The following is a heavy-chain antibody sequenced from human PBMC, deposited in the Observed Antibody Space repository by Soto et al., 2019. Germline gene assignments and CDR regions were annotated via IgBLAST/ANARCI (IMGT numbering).Heavy chain of an antibody. CDR1: GYTFTSHG. D-gene: IGHD3-22*01. CDR3: ARLLRWSTGYYYTMDV. Sequence: QVQLLQSGAEVKKPGASVKVSCKASGYTFTSHGITWVRQAPGLGLDWMGWISAYNGNTDYAQKLQGRVTMTTDTSTSKAYMELRSLRSDGTAGYYCARLLRWSTGYYYTMDVWGQGTTVSVSS. CDR2: ISAYNGNT. V-gene: IGHV1-18*01. J-gene: IGHJ6*02.